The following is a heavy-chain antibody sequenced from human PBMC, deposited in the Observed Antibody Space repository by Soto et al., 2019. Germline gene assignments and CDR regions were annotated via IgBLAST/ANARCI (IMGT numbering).Heavy chain of an antibody. Sequence: EMQLLETGGALVPPGESLRLSCAASGFTFSHFAMSWVRQRPGKGLEWISGISCSGSRTYDADSVQGRFTIARDNPNSTLYLQMDSLRVEDTAVYDCAKGRRVGISGPLDRWGQGPLVTVSS. CDR2: ISCSGSRT. J-gene: IGHJ5*02. D-gene: IGHD2-15*01. V-gene: IGHV3-23*01. CDR3: AKGRRVGISGPLDR. CDR1: GFTFSHFA.